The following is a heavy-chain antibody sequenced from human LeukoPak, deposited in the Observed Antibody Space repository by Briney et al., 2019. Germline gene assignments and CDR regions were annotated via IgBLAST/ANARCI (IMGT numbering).Heavy chain of an antibody. CDR2: INQDGSER. Sequence: GSLRLSCAFSGFTFSNYAMSWVRQAPGKGLEWVANINQDGSERNYVDSVKGRLTISRDDAKESLYLQMNGLRAEDTAVYFCVRDRGYSTFDYWGQGTLVTVSS. J-gene: IGHJ4*02. D-gene: IGHD4-23*01. V-gene: IGHV3-7*03. CDR1: GFTFSNYA. CDR3: VRDRGYSTFDY.